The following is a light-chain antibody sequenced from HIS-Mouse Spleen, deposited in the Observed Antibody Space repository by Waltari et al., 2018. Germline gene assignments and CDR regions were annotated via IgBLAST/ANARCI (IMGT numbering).Light chain of an antibody. Sequence: SYELTQPLSVSVALGQTARITCGGNNIGSKNVHWYQQKPGQAPVLVIYRDSNRPSGIHERLSGSNSGKTATLTISRAQAGDEADYYCQVWDSSTVVFGGGTKLTVL. V-gene: IGLV3-9*01. CDR2: RDS. CDR1: NIGSKN. J-gene: IGLJ2*01. CDR3: QVWDSSTVV.